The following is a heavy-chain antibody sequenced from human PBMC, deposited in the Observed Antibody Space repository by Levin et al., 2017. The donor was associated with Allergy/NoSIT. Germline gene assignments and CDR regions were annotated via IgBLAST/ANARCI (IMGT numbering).Heavy chain of an antibody. CDR1: GFTFSNFG. J-gene: IGHJ4*02. V-gene: IGHV3-30*18. D-gene: IGHD6-13*01. CDR3: AKTIAAGEYSDYVGVDS. CDR2: MSYDGSYK. Sequence: SCAASGFTFSNFGMHWVRQAPGKGLQWVSLMSYDGSYKYYAESVKGRFTISRDNSKNTLYLQMNSLRAEDTAVYYCAKTIAAGEYSDYVGVDSWGQGTLVTVSS.